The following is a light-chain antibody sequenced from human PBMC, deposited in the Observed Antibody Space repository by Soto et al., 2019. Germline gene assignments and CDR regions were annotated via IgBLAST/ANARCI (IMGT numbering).Light chain of an antibody. Sequence: EIVLTQPPATLSLSPGERATLSCRARQSVSSYLAWYQQKPGQAPRLLIYDASNRATGIPARFSGSGSGTDFTLTISSLEPEDFAVYYCQQRSNSFGPGTKVDIK. V-gene: IGKV3-11*01. CDR3: QQRSNS. J-gene: IGKJ3*01. CDR2: DAS. CDR1: QSVSSY.